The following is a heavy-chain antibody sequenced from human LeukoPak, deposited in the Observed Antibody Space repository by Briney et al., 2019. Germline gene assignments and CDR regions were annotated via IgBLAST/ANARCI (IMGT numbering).Heavy chain of an antibody. CDR2: INHSGST. Sequence: PSETLSLACAVYGGSFSGYYWSWIRQPPGKGLEWIGEINHSGSTNYNPSLKSRVTIPVDTSKNQFSLKLSSVTAADTAVYYCASRVSRQQLVLRAFDIWGQGTMVTVSS. CDR1: GGSFSGYY. CDR3: ASRVSRQQLVLRAFDI. D-gene: IGHD6-13*01. V-gene: IGHV4-34*01. J-gene: IGHJ3*02.